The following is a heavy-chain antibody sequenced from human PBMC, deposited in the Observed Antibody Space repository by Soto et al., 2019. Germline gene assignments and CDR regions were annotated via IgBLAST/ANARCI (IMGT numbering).Heavy chain of an antibody. CDR1: GGSIDSGAFS. Sequence: PSETLSLPCAVSGGSIDSGAFSLSWIRQPQGKGLEWIGYVTHSGTAYSIPSLNGRLTLSVDSSQTQFSLKLTSVTAADSAFYYCARIHWAQSSLDYWGRGILVTVSS. D-gene: IGHD6-19*01. CDR2: VTHSGTA. CDR3: ARIHWAQSSLDY. V-gene: IGHV4-30-2*01. J-gene: IGHJ4*02.